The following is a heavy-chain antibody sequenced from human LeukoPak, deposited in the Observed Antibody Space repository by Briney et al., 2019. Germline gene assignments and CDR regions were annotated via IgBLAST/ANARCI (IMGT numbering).Heavy chain of an antibody. CDR1: GYTFTNYY. CDR2: INLSGGGT. V-gene: IGHV1-46*01. Sequence: ASVRVSCKASGYTFTNYYIHWVRQAPGQGLEWMGIINLSGGGTTYAQKFQGRVTMTRGTSTSTAYMELSSLRSEDTAVYYCARDSDAFDIWGQGTMVTVSS. CDR3: ARDSDAFDI. J-gene: IGHJ3*02.